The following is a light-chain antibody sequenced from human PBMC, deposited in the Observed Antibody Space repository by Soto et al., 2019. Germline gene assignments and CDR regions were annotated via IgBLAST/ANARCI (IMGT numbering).Light chain of an antibody. Sequence: EIVLTQSPATLSLSPGERATLSCRASQGVSTYLAWFRQTPGQAPRLLIFDASNRATGIPARFSGSGSGTDFTLTISSLEPEDFAVYYCQQRSNWITFGQGTRLEIK. CDR1: QGVSTY. CDR2: DAS. V-gene: IGKV3-11*01. J-gene: IGKJ5*01. CDR3: QQRSNWIT.